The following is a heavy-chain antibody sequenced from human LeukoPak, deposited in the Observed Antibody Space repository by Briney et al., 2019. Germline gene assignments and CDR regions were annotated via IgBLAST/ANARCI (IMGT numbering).Heavy chain of an antibody. CDR3: AASDHRFCSSISCHFDY. CDR1: GFTFGDYG. CDR2: IQSRTYGAAT. V-gene: IGHV3-49*04. Sequence: SLRLSCITSGFTFGDYGMSWVRQAPGKGPEWVAFIQSRTYGAATQYTASVKGRFSISRYDSKGIAFLQMNSLKIEDTAVYYCAASDHRFCSSISCHFDYWGQGALVTVSS. D-gene: IGHD2-2*01. J-gene: IGHJ4*02.